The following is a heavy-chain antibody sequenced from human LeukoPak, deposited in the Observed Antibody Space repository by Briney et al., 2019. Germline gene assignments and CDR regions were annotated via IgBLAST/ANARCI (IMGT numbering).Heavy chain of an antibody. V-gene: IGHV3-23*01. D-gene: IGHD6-19*01. CDR3: AKPISDSSGWYTASNYYYYGMDV. CDR2: ISGSGGST. Sequence: GGSLRLSCAASGFTFSSYAMSWVRQAPGKGLEWVSAISGSGGSTYYADSVKGRFTISRDNSKNTLYLQMNSLRAEDTAVYYCAKPISDSSGWYTASNYYYYGMDVWGQGTTVTVSS. CDR1: GFTFSSYA. J-gene: IGHJ6*02.